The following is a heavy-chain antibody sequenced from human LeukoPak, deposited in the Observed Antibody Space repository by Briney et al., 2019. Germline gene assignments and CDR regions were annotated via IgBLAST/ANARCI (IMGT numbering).Heavy chain of an antibody. J-gene: IGHJ4*02. CDR1: AATFSSYA. Sequence: ASVNLSCKASAATFSSYAISWVRQAHGEGLEWMGGIIPIFGTANYAQKFQGRVTITTDESTSTAYMELSSVRSEETAVYYCARGSLVGATTNFDYWGQGTLVTVSS. D-gene: IGHD1-26*01. CDR2: IIPIFGTA. CDR3: ARGSLVGATTNFDY. V-gene: IGHV1-69*05.